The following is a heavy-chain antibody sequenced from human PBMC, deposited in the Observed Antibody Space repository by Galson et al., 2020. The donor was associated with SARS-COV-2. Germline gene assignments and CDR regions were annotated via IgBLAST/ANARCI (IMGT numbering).Heavy chain of an antibody. CDR2: IYTSGST. D-gene: IGHD4-17*01. CDR1: GDSMLSYY. CDR3: ARDLDFGVEWYFDI. J-gene: IGHJ2*01. V-gene: IGHV4-4*07. Sequence: ETLSLTCTVSGDSMLSYYWTWIRQPVGKGLEWIGRIYTSGSTDYNPSLKSRVTMSVDTSKRQFSPKISSVTAADTAVYYCARDLDFGVEWYFDIWGRGTLVTVSA.